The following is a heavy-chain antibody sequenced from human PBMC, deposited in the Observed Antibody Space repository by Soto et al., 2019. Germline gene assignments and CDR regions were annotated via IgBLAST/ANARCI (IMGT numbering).Heavy chain of an antibody. CDR2: INHSGST. D-gene: IGHD6-13*01. CDR1: GGSFSGYY. CDR3: TTSNHAARGY. J-gene: IGHJ4*02. V-gene: IGHV4-34*03. Sequence: PSETLSLTCAVYGGSFSGYYWTWIRQPPGTGLEWIGEINHSGSTNYNPSLKSRVTISVDTSKNQFSLRLTSVTAADTAVYYCTTSNHAARGYWGQGTLVTVSS.